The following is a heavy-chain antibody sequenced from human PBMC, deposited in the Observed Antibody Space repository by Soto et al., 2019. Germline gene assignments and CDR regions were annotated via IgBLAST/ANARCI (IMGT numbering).Heavy chain of an antibody. J-gene: IGHJ4*02. CDR1: GYTFTGYY. CDR3: ARDRVGYYYDSSGHYDY. Sequence: QVQLVQSGAEVKKPGASVKVSCKASGYTFTGYYMHWVRQAPGQGLEWMGWINPNSGGTNYAQKFQGRVTMTRDTSISTAYMELSRLRSDDTAVYYCARDRVGYYYDSSGHYDYWGQGTLVTVSS. D-gene: IGHD3-22*01. V-gene: IGHV1-2*02. CDR2: INPNSGGT.